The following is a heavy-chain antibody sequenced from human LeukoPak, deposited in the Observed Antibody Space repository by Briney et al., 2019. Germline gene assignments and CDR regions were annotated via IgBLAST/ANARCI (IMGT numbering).Heavy chain of an antibody. Sequence: SETLSLTCTVSGGSISSSSYYWGWIRQPPGKGLEWIGSIYYSGSTYYNPSLKSRVTISVDTSKNQFSLKLSSVTAADTAVYYCARPRVVNDAFDIWGQGTMVTVSS. CDR2: IYYSGST. D-gene: IGHD3-22*01. CDR3: ARPRVVNDAFDI. J-gene: IGHJ3*02. V-gene: IGHV4-39*01. CDR1: GGSISSSSYY.